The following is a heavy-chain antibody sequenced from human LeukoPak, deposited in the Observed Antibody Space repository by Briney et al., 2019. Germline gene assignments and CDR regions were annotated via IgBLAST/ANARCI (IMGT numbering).Heavy chain of an antibody. V-gene: IGHV3-11*04. CDR2: ISSSGSTI. CDR1: GFTFSNAW. CDR3: ARYYDSSYLDY. Sequence: NTGGSLRLSCAASGFTFSNAWMSWVRQAPGKGLEWVSYISSSGSTIYYADSVKGRFTISRDNAKNSLYLQMNSLRAEDTAVYYCARYYDSSYLDYWGQGTLVTVSS. J-gene: IGHJ4*02. D-gene: IGHD3-22*01.